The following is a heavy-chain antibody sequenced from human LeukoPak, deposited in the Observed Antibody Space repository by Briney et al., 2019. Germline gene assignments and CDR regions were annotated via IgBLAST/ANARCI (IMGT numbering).Heavy chain of an antibody. V-gene: IGHV3-7*03. CDR2: IKPDGTTK. CDR1: GFPLSSYS. J-gene: IGHJ4*02. Sequence: QSGGSLRLSCAASGFPLSSYSMTWVRQAPGKGLEWVANIKPDGTTKFYVDSVKGRFTISRDNALNSLYLQMNGLRAEDTAIYYCARSIPYGTTWYGRSDYWGQGTLVTVSS. D-gene: IGHD6-13*01. CDR3: ARSIPYGTTWYGRSDY.